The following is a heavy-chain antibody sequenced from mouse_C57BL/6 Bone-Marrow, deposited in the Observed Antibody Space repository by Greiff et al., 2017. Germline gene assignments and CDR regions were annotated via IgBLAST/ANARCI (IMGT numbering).Heavy chain of an antibody. CDR3: ARSLYGYDDE. CDR1: GYTFTDHT. CDR2: IYPRDGST. J-gene: IGHJ2*01. D-gene: IGHD2-2*01. V-gene: IGHV1-78*01. Sequence: QVQLQQSDAELVKPAPSVKITCTVSGYTFTDHTIHWMKQRPEQGLEWIGNIYPRDGSTKYNEKFKGKATLTADKASSTAYLQLNSLTSEDSAVYFCARSLYGYDDEWGQGTTLTVSS.